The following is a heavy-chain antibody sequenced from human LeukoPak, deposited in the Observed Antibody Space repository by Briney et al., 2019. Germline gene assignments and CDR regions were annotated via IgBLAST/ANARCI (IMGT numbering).Heavy chain of an antibody. CDR2: IYTSGST. V-gene: IGHV4-61*02. Sequence: SETLSLTCTVSGGSISSGSYYWSWIRQPAGKGLEWIGRIYTSGSTNYNPSLKSRVTISVDTSKNQFSLKLSSVTAADTAVYYCARDAAARAASYYYYYCMDVWGKGTTATVSS. CDR3: ARDAAARAASYYYYYCMDV. J-gene: IGHJ6*03. CDR1: GGSISSGSYY. D-gene: IGHD6-6*01.